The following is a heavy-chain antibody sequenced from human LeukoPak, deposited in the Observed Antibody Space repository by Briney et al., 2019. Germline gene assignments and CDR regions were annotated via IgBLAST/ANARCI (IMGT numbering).Heavy chain of an antibody. V-gene: IGHV4-34*01. CDR3: ARADWDTAMIDY. J-gene: IGHJ4*02. CDR2: INHSGST. D-gene: IGHD5-18*01. Sequence: WETLSLICAVYGGPFSGYYWRWIRQPPGKGLEWIGEINHSGSTNYNPSLKSRVTISVDTSKNQFSLKLSSVTAADTAVYYCARADWDTAMIDYWGQGTLVTVSS. CDR1: GGPFSGYY.